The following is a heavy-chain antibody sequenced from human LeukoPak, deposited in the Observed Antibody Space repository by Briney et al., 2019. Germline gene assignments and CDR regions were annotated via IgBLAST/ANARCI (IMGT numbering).Heavy chain of an antibody. V-gene: IGHV3-30*04. J-gene: IGHJ6*03. Sequence: GGSLRLSCAASGFTFSSDSMHWVRQAPGKGLEWVAVIAYDGVNTYHAESVKGRFTISRDNSRNTMYLQMNSLRAEDTAVYYCAKRRGLELLYYYYMDVWGKGTTVTVSS. CDR2: IAYDGVNT. CDR1: GFTFSSDS. D-gene: IGHD1-7*01. CDR3: AKRRGLELLYYYYMDV.